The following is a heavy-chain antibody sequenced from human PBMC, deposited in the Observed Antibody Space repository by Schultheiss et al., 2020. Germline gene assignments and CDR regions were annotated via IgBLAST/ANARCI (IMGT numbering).Heavy chain of an antibody. J-gene: IGHJ4*02. Sequence: ETLSLTCAVYGGSFSGYYWSWIRQPPGKGLEWVSAISGSGGSTYYADSRKGRFTISRDNSKNTLYLQMNSLRAEDTAVYYCARGEGYLLWGQGTLVTVSA. CDR1: GGSFSGYY. D-gene: IGHD5-24*01. CDR2: ISGSGGST. CDR3: ARGEGYLL. V-gene: IGHV3-23*01.